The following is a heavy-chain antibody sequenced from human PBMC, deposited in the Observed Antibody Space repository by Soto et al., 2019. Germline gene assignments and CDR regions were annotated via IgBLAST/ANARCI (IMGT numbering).Heavy chain of an antibody. CDR2: IYYSGST. D-gene: IGHD6-13*01. J-gene: IGHJ4*02. CDR1: GGSISNYY. V-gene: IGHV4-59*12. Sequence: SETLSLTCTVSGGSISNYYWSWIRQPPGKGLEWIGYIYYSGSTNYNPSLKSRVTISVDTSKNQFSLKLSSVTAADTAVYYCARDFKRKSSPPGPLEYWGLATLVTVSS. CDR3: ARDFKRKSSPPGPLEY.